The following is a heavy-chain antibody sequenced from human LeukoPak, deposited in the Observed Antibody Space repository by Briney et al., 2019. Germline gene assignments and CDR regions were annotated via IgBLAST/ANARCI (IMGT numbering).Heavy chain of an antibody. CDR1: GFTFSSYW. V-gene: IGHV3-23*01. CDR2: ISGSGSHT. J-gene: IGHJ6*02. D-gene: IGHD2-2*01. Sequence: GGSLRLSCAASGFTFSSYWMNWVRQAPGKGLEWVSSISGSGSHTYYADSVKGRFTISRDNSKNTLFLQMNSLRAEDTAVYYCAALCTSTSCSSFVLDVWGQGTTVTVSS. CDR3: AALCTSTSCSSFVLDV.